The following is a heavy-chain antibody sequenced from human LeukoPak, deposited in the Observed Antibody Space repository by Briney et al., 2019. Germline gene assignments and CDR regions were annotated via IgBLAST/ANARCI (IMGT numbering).Heavy chain of an antibody. Sequence: SVKVSCKASGYTFTSYYMHWVRQAPGQGLEWMGGIIPIFGTANYAQKFQGRVTITADKSTSTAYMELSSLRSEDTAVYYCARGDFGVVSYYYMDVWGKGTTVTVSS. D-gene: IGHD3-3*01. CDR1: GYTFTSYY. CDR2: IIPIFGTA. CDR3: ARGDFGVVSYYYMDV. V-gene: IGHV1-69*06. J-gene: IGHJ6*03.